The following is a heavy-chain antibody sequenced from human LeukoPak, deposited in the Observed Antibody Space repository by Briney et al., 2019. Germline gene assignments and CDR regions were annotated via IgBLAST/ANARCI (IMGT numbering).Heavy chain of an antibody. CDR3: ANEWLHVSGSYKANN. Sequence: PGGSLRLSCAASGFTFSTYGMHWVRQAPGKGLEWEAFIRSDGSDKYHADSVKGRFTISRDNSKNTLYLQMNSLRTEDTAVYYCANEWLHVSGSYKANNWGQGTLVTVSS. D-gene: IGHD3-10*01. CDR2: IRSDGSDK. V-gene: IGHV3-30*02. J-gene: IGHJ4*02. CDR1: GFTFSTYG.